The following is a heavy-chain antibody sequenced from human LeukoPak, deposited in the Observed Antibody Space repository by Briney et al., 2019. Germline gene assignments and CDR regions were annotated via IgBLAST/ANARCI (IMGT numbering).Heavy chain of an antibody. CDR3: ARRHSGAPYYYYYMDV. CDR2: INWNGGST. Sequence: PGGSLRLSCAASGFTFDDYGMSWVRQAPGKGLEWVSGINWNGGSTGYADSVKGRFTISRDNAKNSLYLQMNSLRAEDTALYYCARRHSGAPYYYYYMDVWGKGTTVTVSS. D-gene: IGHD3-10*01. V-gene: IGHV3-20*04. J-gene: IGHJ6*03. CDR1: GFTFDDYG.